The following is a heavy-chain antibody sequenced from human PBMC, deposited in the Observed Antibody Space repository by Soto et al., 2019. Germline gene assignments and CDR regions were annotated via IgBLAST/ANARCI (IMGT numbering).Heavy chain of an antibody. J-gene: IGHJ4*02. D-gene: IGHD6-19*01. CDR2: INFDGSTT. CDR3: ARGPRGWYGFDY. CDR1: GFALSSSW. V-gene: IGHV3-74*01. Sequence: EVQLVASGGGLVQPGGSLRLSCAGSGFALSSSWMHWVRQDPGKGLVWVSRINFDGSTTDYADSVRGRFTISRDNAKNTLYLEMNSLRVDDTAVYHCARGPRGWYGFDYWGQGTLVTVSS.